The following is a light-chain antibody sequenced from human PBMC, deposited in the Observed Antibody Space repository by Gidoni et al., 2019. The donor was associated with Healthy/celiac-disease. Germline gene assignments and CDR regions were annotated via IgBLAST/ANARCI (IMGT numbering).Light chain of an antibody. J-gene: IGLJ3*02. V-gene: IGLV2-23*03. Sequence: PGQSITISCTGTSSDVGSYNLVSWYQQHPGKAPKLMIYEGSKRPSGVSNRFSGSKSGNTASLTISGLQAEDEADYYCCSYAGSSTFSLVFGGGTKLTVL. CDR2: EGS. CDR1: SSDVGSYNL. CDR3: CSYAGSSTFSLV.